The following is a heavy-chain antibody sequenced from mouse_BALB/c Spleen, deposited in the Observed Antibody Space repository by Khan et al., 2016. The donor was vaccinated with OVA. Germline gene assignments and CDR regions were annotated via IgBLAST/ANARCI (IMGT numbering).Heavy chain of an antibody. J-gene: IGHJ3*01. CDR1: GFTFSNYA. CDR3: ARGYWFAY. CDR2: IGSGEST. V-gene: IGHV5-6-5*01. Sequence: EVELVESGGGLVKPGGSLKLSCEASGFTFSNYAMSWVRQSPEKRLEWVASIGSGESTYYLDSVKGRFTISRDNARNILYLQMSSLRSEDTAMYYCARGYWFAYWGQGTLVTVSA.